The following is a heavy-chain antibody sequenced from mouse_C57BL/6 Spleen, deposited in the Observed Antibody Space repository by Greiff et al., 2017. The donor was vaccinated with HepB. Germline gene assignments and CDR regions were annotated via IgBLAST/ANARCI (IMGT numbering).Heavy chain of an antibody. Sequence: QVQLQQSGAELARPGASVKLSCKASGYTFTSYGISWVKQRTGQGLEWIGEIYPRSGNTYYNEKFKGKATLTADKSSSTAYMELRSLTSADSAVYFCARGGKSYYDYGENYDMDYWGQGTSVTVSS. V-gene: IGHV1-81*01. D-gene: IGHD2-4*01. CDR2: IYPRSGNT. CDR1: GYTFTSYG. CDR3: ARGGKSYYDYGENYDMDY. J-gene: IGHJ4*01.